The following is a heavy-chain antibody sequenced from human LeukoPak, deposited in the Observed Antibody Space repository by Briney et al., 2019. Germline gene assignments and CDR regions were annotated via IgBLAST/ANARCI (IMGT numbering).Heavy chain of an antibody. V-gene: IGHV3-23*01. CDR3: AKFCSAGSCSVLPI. D-gene: IGHD2-15*01. CDR2: ISGSGTST. CDR1: GFTFSNNA. J-gene: IGHJ4*02. Sequence: GGSLRLSCSASGFTFSNNAMHWVRQAPGKGLEWVSAISGSGTSTYYEDSVKGRFTTSRDNSKNTLYLQMSSLTAGDMAVYYCAKFCSAGSCSVLPIWGQGTMVTVSS.